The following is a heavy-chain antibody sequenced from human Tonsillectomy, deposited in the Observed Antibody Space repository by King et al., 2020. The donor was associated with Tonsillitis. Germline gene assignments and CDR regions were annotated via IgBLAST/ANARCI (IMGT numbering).Heavy chain of an antibody. J-gene: IGHJ5*02. Sequence: VQLVESGAEVKKPGASVKVSCTSSGYTFTNYYMHWVRQAPGQGLEWMGIIDPNGGSTTYAQNFQGRVTMTRDTSTSTVYMELSSLRSEDTAVYYCARYRGVGTGGLDPWGQGTLVTVSS. CDR2: IDPNGGST. CDR1: GYTFTNYY. D-gene: IGHD1-1*01. CDR3: ARYRGVGTGGLDP. V-gene: IGHV1-46*03.